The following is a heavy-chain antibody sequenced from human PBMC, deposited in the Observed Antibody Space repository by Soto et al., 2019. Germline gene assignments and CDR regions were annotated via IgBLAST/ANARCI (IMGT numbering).Heavy chain of an antibody. CDR2: INHSGST. Sequence: PSETLSLTCAVYGGSFSGYYWSWIRQPPGKGLEWIGEINHSGSTNYNPSLKSRVTISVDTSKNQFSLKLSSVTAADTAVYYCARNLVVVAATLFDYWGQGTLVTVSS. V-gene: IGHV4-34*01. D-gene: IGHD2-15*01. CDR1: GGSFSGYY. CDR3: ARNLVVVAATLFDY. J-gene: IGHJ4*02.